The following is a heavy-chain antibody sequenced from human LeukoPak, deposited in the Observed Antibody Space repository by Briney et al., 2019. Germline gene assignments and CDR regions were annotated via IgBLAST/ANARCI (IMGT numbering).Heavy chain of an antibody. CDR2: INPNSGGT. Sequence: ASVKVSCKASGYTFTGHYMHWVRQAPGQGLEWMGRINPNSGGTNYAQKFQGRVTMTRDTSTSTAYMELSRLRSDDTAVYYCARVVYYYDSSGYEYWGQGTLVTVSS. J-gene: IGHJ4*02. V-gene: IGHV1-2*06. CDR3: ARVVYYYDSSGYEY. D-gene: IGHD3-22*01. CDR1: GYTFTGHY.